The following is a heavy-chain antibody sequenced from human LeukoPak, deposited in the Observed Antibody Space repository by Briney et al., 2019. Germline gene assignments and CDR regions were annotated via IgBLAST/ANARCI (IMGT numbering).Heavy chain of an antibody. J-gene: IGHJ4*02. CDR1: GFTLSNYT. Sequence: GGSLRLSCADSGFTLSNYTMSWVRQAPGKGLEWVSSISTYRSYIYYADSVKGRFTISRDNAKNSLYLQMNSLRAEDTAVYYCARGQYFDYWGQGTLVTVSS. CDR2: ISTYRSYI. CDR3: ARGQYFDY. V-gene: IGHV3-21*01.